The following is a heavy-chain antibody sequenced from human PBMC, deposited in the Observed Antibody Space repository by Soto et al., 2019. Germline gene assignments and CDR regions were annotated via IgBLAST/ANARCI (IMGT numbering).Heavy chain of an antibody. Sequence: SETLSLTCTVSGGSISSGGYYWSWIRQHPGKGLEWIGYIYYSGSTYYNPSLKSRVTISVDTSKNQFSLKLSSVTAADTAVYYCASMDTAMVYFDYWGQGTLVTVSS. CDR2: IYYSGST. CDR1: GGSISSGGYY. V-gene: IGHV4-31*03. J-gene: IGHJ4*02. D-gene: IGHD5-18*01. CDR3: ASMDTAMVYFDY.